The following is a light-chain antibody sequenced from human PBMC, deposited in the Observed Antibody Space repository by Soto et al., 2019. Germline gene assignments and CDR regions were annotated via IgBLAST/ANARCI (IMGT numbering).Light chain of an antibody. CDR3: SSYAGTNVV. Sequence: QSVLTQPPSASGSPGQSVTISCTGTSSDVGGYNYVSWYQQHPGKAPKLMIYDVSKRPSGVPDRFSGSKSGNTASLTVSGLQADDEADYYCSSYAGTNVVLGTGTKVTVL. V-gene: IGLV2-8*01. CDR2: DVS. CDR1: SSDVGGYNY. J-gene: IGLJ1*01.